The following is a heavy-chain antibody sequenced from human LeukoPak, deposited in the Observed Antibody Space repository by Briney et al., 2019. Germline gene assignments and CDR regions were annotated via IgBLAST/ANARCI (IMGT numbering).Heavy chain of an antibody. D-gene: IGHD2-2*01. CDR1: GGTFSSYA. V-gene: IGHV1-69*13. J-gene: IGHJ4*02. CDR3: ARDYSYCSSTSCYSEWLRSL. Sequence: AASVKVSCKASGGTFSSYAISWVRQAPGQGLEWMGGIIPIFGTANYAQKFQGRVTITADESTSTAYMELSSLRSEDTAVYYCARDYSYCSSTSCYSEWLRSLWGQGTLVTVSS. CDR2: IIPIFGTA.